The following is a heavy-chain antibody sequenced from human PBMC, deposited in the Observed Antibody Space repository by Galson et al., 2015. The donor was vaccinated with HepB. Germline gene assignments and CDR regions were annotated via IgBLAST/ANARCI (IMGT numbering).Heavy chain of an antibody. V-gene: IGHV6-1*01. CDR1: GDSVSSNSAA. CDR2: TYYRSKWYN. D-gene: IGHD6-19*01. J-gene: IGHJ6*02. CDR3: ARNSWSSSGWPPAYYYYGMDV. Sequence: CAISGDSVSSNSAAWNWIRQSPSRGLEWLGRTYYRSKWYNDYAVSVKSRITINPDTSKNQFSLQLNSVTPEDTAVYYCARNSWSSSGWPPAYYYYGMDVWGQGTTVTVSS.